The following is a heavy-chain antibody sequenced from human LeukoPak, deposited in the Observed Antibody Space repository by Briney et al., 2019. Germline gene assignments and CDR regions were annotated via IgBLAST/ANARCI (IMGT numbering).Heavy chain of an antibody. CDR3: AKQDGATTSHFDY. D-gene: IGHD5-12*01. V-gene: IGHV3-23*01. CDR2: ISGNGGST. CDR1: GFTFSSYA. J-gene: IGHJ4*02. Sequence: GGSLRLSCAASGFTFSSYAMSWVRQAPGKGLEWVAAISGNGGSTYYADSVKGRFTISRDNSKNTLYLQMNSLRAEDTAVYYCAKQDGATTSHFDYWGQGPLVTVSS.